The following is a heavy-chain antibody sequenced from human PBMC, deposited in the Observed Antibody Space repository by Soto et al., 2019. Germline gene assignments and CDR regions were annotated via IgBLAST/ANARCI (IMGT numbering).Heavy chain of an antibody. V-gene: IGHV4-59*01. D-gene: IGHD6-19*01. CDR3: ARDGSGWYYFDY. CDR2: IYYTGST. Sequence: SETLSLTCTVSSGSISTYYWSWIRQPPGKGLEWIGYIYYTGSTNYNPSLKTRVAISMDTSKNQFSLNLSSVTAADTAVYYCARDGSGWYYFDYWGQGTLVTVSS. CDR1: SGSISTYY. J-gene: IGHJ4*02.